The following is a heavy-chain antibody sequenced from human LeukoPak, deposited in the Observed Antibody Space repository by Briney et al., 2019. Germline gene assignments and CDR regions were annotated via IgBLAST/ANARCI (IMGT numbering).Heavy chain of an antibody. Sequence: SETLSLTCTVSGGSISSSSYYWGWIRQPPGKGLEWIGSIYYSGSTYYNPSLKSRVTISVDTSKNQFSLKLSSVTAADTAVYYCARGRGIEAVAGTGFDYWGQGTLVTVSS. D-gene: IGHD6-19*01. CDR1: GGSISSSSYY. CDR3: ARGRGIEAVAGTGFDY. CDR2: IYYSGST. J-gene: IGHJ4*02. V-gene: IGHV4-39*07.